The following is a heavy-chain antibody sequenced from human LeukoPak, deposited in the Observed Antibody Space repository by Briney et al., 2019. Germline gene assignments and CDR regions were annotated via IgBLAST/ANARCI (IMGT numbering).Heavy chain of an antibody. CDR2: IYSGGST. V-gene: IGHV3-53*01. CDR3: ARRAGGYSHPYDY. Sequence: GGSLRLSCVVSGFTVSTNYMSWVRQAPGKGLEWVSLIYSGGSTYYADSVKGRFTISRDNSKNTLYLQMNSLRAEDTAVYYCARRAGGYSHPYDYWGQGNLVTVSS. CDR1: GFTVSTNY. J-gene: IGHJ4*02. D-gene: IGHD4-23*01.